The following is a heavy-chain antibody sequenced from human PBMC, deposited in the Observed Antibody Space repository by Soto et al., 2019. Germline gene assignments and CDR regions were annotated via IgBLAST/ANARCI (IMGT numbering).Heavy chain of an antibody. CDR3: ARDLWFETGTVFDP. D-gene: IGHD1-7*01. CDR1: GFTFSSYW. CDR2: IKQDGSEK. J-gene: IGHJ5*02. V-gene: IGHV3-7*01. Sequence: QTGGSLRLSCAASGFTFSSYWMSWVRQAPGKGLEWVANIKQDGSEKYYVDSVKGRFTISRDNAKNSLYLQMNSLRAEDTAVYYCARDLWFETGTVFDPWGQGTLVTVSS.